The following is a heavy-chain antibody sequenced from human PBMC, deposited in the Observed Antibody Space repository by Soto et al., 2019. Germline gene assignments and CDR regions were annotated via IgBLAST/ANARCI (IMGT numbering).Heavy chain of an antibody. J-gene: IGHJ6*03. Sequence: PSETLSLTCTVSGGSINNYYWSWIRQPPGKGLEWIGYIYYSGSTNYNPSLKSRVTISVDTSKNQFSLKLSSVTAADTAVYYCARGWCSGGSCYSFDYYYYYMDVWGKGTTVTVSS. CDR1: GGSINNYY. D-gene: IGHD2-15*01. V-gene: IGHV4-59*01. CDR2: IYYSGST. CDR3: ARGWCSGGSCYSFDYYYYYMDV.